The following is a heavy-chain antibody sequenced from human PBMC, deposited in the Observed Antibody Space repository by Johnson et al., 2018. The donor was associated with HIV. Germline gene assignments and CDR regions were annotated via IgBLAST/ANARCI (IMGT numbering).Heavy chain of an antibody. CDR2: IWYDGSNK. J-gene: IGHJ3*02. Sequence: QVQLVESGGGLIQPGGSLRLSCAASGFTVSSNYMSWVRQAPGKGLEWVAVIWYDGSNKYYADSVKGRFTISRDNSKNSLFLQMNSLTAEATTVYYCARLVATKDYAFDIWGQGTMVTVSS. CDR1: GFTVSSNY. V-gene: IGHV3-33*08. CDR3: ARLVATKDYAFDI. D-gene: IGHD5-12*01.